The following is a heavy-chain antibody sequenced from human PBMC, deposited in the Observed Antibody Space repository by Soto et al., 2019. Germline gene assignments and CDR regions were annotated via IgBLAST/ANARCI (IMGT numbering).Heavy chain of an antibody. Sequence: QVQLQQWGAGLLKPSETLSLTCAVYCGSFSGYYWSWIRQPPGKGLEWIGEINHSGSTNYNPSLKSRVTISVDTSKNQFSLKLSSVTAADTAVYYCARAYSSSWYEIRWFDPWGQGTLVTVSS. CDR2: INHSGST. CDR3: ARAYSSSWYEIRWFDP. D-gene: IGHD6-13*01. V-gene: IGHV4-34*01. CDR1: CGSFSGYY. J-gene: IGHJ5*02.